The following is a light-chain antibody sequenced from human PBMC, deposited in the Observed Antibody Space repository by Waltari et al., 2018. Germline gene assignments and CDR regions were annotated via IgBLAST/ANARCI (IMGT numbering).Light chain of an antibody. Sequence: QSVLTQPPSVSGAPGQGVTISCTGSSSNIGAGYDVPWSQQLPGTAPKLLIYGNSNRPSGVPDRFSGSKSGTSASLAITGLQAEDEADYYCQSYDSSLSGSRVFGGGTKLTVL. V-gene: IGLV1-40*01. CDR3: QSYDSSLSGSRV. J-gene: IGLJ2*01. CDR2: GNS. CDR1: SSNIGAGYD.